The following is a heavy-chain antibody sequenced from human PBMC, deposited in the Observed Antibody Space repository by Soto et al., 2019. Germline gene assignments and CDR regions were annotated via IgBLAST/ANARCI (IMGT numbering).Heavy chain of an antibody. CDR1: GFTLSSVG. CDR2: TPFNEDRK. D-gene: IGHD2-2*01. CDR3: ARDTSFYFDY. J-gene: IGHJ4*02. Sequence: PGGPLRLSCAASGFTLSSVGMHWVRQAPGKGLEWVGVTPFNEDRKYYGQNFQGRVTMTADTSTSTAYMELRSLTTDDTAVYYCARDTSFYFDYWGQGTRVTVSS. V-gene: IGHV3-30*03.